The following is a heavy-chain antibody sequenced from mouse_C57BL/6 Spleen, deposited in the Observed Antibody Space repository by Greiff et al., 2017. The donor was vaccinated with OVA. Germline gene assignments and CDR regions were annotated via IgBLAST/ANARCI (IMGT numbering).Heavy chain of an antibody. Sequence: EVQLMQSGPELVKPGASVKISCKASGYSFTDYNMNWVKQSHGKSLEWIGVINPNYGTTSYNQKFKGKATLTVDQSSSTAYMQRNSLTSEDSAVYYCARGYTEMNTYAMDYRCQRDAVTVSS. V-gene: IGHV1-39*01. CDR3: ARGYTEMNTYAMDY. CDR2: INPNYGTT. CDR1: GYSFTDYN. J-gene: IGHJ4*01. D-gene: IGHD1-1*01.